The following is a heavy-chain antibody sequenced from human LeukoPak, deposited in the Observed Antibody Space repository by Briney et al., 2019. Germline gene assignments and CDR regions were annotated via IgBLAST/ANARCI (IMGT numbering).Heavy chain of an antibody. Sequence: ASVKVSCKASGYTFTSYGISWVRQAPGQGLEWMGWISAYNGNTNYAQKLQGRVTMTIDTSTSTAYMELRSLRSDDTAVYYCARNYYDSSGQFYYFDYWGQGTLVTVSS. CDR3: ARNYYDSSGQFYYFDY. CDR1: GYTFTSYG. J-gene: IGHJ4*02. D-gene: IGHD3-22*01. CDR2: ISAYNGNT. V-gene: IGHV1-18*01.